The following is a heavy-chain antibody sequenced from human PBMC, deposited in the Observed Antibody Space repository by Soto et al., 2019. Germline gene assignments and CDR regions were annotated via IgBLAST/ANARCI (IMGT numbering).Heavy chain of an antibody. V-gene: IGHV3-15*01. J-gene: IGHJ3*02. CDR1: GFTFSNAW. CDR3: TTPHNWNDDAFDI. D-gene: IGHD1-20*01. Sequence: GGSLRLSCAASGFTFSNAWMSWVRQAPGKGLEWVGRIKSKTDGGTTDYAAPVKGRFTISRDDSKNTLYLQMNSLKTEDTAVYYCTTPHNWNDDAFDIWGQGTMVTVSS. CDR2: IKSKTDGGTT.